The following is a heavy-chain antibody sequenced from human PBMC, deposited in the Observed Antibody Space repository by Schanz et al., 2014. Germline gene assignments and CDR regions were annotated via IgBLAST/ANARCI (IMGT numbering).Heavy chain of an antibody. CDR2: VYFSGTT. J-gene: IGHJ5*02. CDR1: GGSISSGESY. D-gene: IGHD3-16*01. Sequence: QLQLQESGPGLVKPSETLSLTCTVSGGSISSGESYWGWIRQSPEEGLQYIGSVYFSGTTAYSPSLKGRVTISVDTSKNQFSLMLTSGTAADTAVYFCARHGGYYDVLNSFDIWGQGTLVTVSS. V-gene: IGHV4-39*01. CDR3: ARHGGYYDVLNSFDI.